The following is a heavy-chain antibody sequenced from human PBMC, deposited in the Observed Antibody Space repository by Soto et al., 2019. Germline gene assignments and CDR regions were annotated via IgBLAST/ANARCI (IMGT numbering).Heavy chain of an antibody. Sequence: VASVKVSCKASGYTFTSYDINWVRQATGQGLEWMGWMNPNSGNTGYAQKFQGRVTMTRNTSISTAYMELSSLRSEDTAVYYCARVRELVSIRGEATGYLDVWGQGTTVTVSS. V-gene: IGHV1-8*01. J-gene: IGHJ6*02. D-gene: IGHD3-22*01. CDR2: MNPNSGNT. CDR3: ARVRELVSIRGEATGYLDV. CDR1: GYTFTSYD.